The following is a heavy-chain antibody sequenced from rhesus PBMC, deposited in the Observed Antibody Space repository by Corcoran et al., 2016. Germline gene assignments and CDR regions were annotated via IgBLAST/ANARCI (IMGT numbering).Heavy chain of an antibody. CDR2: VAGNSGST. Sequence: QVLLQESGPGLVKPSETLSLTCAVSGASITSSDWWTWIRPPPGKGLEGIGYVAGNSGSTYYNPSLKSRVTISTDTSRNQLSLTLNSVTAADTAVYYCGRLRYTSFSYPYYYDYWGQGVLLTVSS. CDR3: GRLRYTSFSYPYYYDY. D-gene: IGHD3-40*01. J-gene: IGHJ4*01. CDR1: GASITSSDW. V-gene: IGHV4-65*01.